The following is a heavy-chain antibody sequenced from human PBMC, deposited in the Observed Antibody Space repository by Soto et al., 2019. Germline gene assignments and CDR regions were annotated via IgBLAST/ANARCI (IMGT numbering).Heavy chain of an antibody. CDR1: GFTFSSND. V-gene: IGHV3-53*01. CDR2: IYSGGST. D-gene: IGHD3-22*01. Sequence: EVQLVESGGGLIQPGGSLRLSCAASGFTFSSNDMNWVRQAPGKGLEWVSLIYSGGSTFYADSVKGRFTISRDNSKNTLYLQMSSLRAEDTALYYCSTRPLLPGAPWGQGKMGPVS. CDR3: STRPLLPGAP. J-gene: IGHJ3*01.